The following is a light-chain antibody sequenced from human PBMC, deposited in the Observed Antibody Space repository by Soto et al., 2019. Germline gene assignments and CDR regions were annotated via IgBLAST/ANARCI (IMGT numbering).Light chain of an antibody. V-gene: IGKV3-20*01. CDR3: QQYGSSPFT. CDR2: GAS. Sequence: EIVLTQSPGTLSLSPGERATLSCWASQSVSSSSLAWYQQKPGRAPRLLIYGASSRATGIPDQFSGSGSGTDFTLTISRLEPEDFAVYYCQQYGSSPFTFGPGTKVDIK. J-gene: IGKJ3*01. CDR1: QSVSSSS.